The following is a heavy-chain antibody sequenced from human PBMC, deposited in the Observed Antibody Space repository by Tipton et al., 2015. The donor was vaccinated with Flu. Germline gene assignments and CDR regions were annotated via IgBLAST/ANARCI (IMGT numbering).Heavy chain of an antibody. J-gene: IGHJ4*02. Sequence: SLRLSCEASGFIFTGSAIHWVRQASGKRLEWVGRIRSKANSYETAYAASVRGRFTISRDDSKDTAYLQMNSLKSDDTAVYYCTRPIHQSSGYYVSFEERDSWGQGTLVTVSS. V-gene: IGHV3-73*01. CDR1: GFIFTGSA. CDR2: IRSKANSYET. D-gene: IGHD3-22*01. CDR3: TRPIHQSSGYYVSFEERDS.